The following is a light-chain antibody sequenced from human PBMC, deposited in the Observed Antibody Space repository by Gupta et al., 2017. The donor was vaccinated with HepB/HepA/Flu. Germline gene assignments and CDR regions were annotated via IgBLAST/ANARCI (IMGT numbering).Light chain of an antibody. CDR1: SRDVGSFNL. Sequence: QTALTQPPSESAAPGQSVTISCTGTSRDVGSFNLFSWYQQPPGTPPKLMVYEVSKRPSEDPDRFSGSKSGNTASRTISGLQAEDDADYYCSSYTSSSTWVFGGGTKLTVL. CDR2: EVS. V-gene: IGLV2-18*02. CDR3: SSYTSSSTWV. J-gene: IGLJ3*02.